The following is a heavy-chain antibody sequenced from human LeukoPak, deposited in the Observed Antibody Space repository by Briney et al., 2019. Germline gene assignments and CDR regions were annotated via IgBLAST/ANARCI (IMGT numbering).Heavy chain of an antibody. CDR1: GYTFTSYD. V-gene: IGHV1-8*03. Sequence: ASVKVSCKASGYTFTSYDINWVRQATGQGLEWMGGMNPNSGNTGYAQKFQGRVTITRNTSISTAYMELSSLRSEDTAVYYCARGQYYYDSSGYRFDYWGQGTLVTVSS. D-gene: IGHD3-22*01. J-gene: IGHJ4*02. CDR3: ARGQYYYDSSGYRFDY. CDR2: MNPNSGNT.